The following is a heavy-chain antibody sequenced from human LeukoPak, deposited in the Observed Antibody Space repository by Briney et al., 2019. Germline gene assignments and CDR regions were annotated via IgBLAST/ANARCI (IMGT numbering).Heavy chain of an antibody. J-gene: IGHJ4*02. CDR1: GFIFSDYY. Sequence: NPGGSLRLSCAASGFIFSDYYMSWIRQAPGKGLEWVSYISSSGSIIYYADSMKGRFTISRDNAKNSLYLQMNSLRAEDTAVYYCARVYYGSGAYYKYWGQGTLVTVSS. D-gene: IGHD3-10*01. V-gene: IGHV3-11*01. CDR2: ISSSGSII. CDR3: ARVYYGSGAYYKY.